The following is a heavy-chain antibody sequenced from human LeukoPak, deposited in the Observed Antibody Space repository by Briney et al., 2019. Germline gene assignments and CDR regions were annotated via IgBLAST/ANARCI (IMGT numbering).Heavy chain of an antibody. CDR1: GFTFSSYS. Sequence: GGSLRLSCAASGFTFSSYSMNWVRQAPGKGLEWVSSISSSSSYIYYADSVKGRFTISRDNAKNSLYLQMNSLRAEDTAVYYCARDTAMGLFDYWGQGTLVTVSS. CDR3: ARDTAMGLFDY. J-gene: IGHJ4*02. V-gene: IGHV3-21*01. CDR2: ISSSSSYI. D-gene: IGHD5-18*01.